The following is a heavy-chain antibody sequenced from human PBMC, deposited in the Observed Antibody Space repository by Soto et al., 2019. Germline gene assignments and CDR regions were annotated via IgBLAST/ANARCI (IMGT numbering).Heavy chain of an antibody. Sequence: QVQLQESGPGLVKPSETLSLTCTVSGGSISSYYWSWIRQPPGKGLEWIGYIYYSGSTNYNPSLKSRVTISVDTSKHQFSLKLSSVTAADTAVYYCAREGVSSSWYNYYGMDVWGQGTTVTVSS. CDR1: GGSISSYY. J-gene: IGHJ6*02. CDR3: AREGVSSSWYNYYGMDV. CDR2: IYYSGST. V-gene: IGHV4-59*01. D-gene: IGHD6-13*01.